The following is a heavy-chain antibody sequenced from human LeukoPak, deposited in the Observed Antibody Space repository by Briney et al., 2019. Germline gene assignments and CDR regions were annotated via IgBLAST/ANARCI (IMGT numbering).Heavy chain of an antibody. J-gene: IGHJ4*02. CDR2: IVVGSGNT. CDR1: GFTLTSSA. CDR3: AADNWGGSYLFDY. D-gene: IGHD1-26*01. V-gene: IGHV1-58*02. Sequence: TSVKISCTASGFTLTSSAMQGVRQARGQRLEWIGWIVVGSGNTNYAQKFQERVTITRDMSTSTAYMELSSLRSEDTAVYYCAADNWGGSYLFDYWGQGTLVTVSS.